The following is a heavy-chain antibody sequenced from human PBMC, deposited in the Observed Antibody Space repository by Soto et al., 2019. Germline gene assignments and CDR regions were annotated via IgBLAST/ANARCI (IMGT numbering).Heavy chain of an antibody. Sequence: GESLKISCKGSGYSFTSYWIGWVRQMPGKGLEWMGIIYPGDSDTRYSPSFQGQVTISADKSISTAYLQWSSLKASDTAMYYCARHGYPRGPFFGDWFAPGARGTLVPVSS. CDR2: IYPGDSDT. CDR3: ARHGYPRGPFFGDWFAP. CDR1: GYSFTSYW. D-gene: IGHD3-3*01. V-gene: IGHV5-51*01. J-gene: IGHJ5*02.